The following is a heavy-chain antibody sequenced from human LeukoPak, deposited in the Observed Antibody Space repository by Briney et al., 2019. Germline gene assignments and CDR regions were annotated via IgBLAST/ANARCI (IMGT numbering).Heavy chain of an antibody. V-gene: IGHV3-64*01. D-gene: IGHD1-1*01. Sequence: GGSLRLSCAASGFTFKNSAMHWVRQAPGKGLEYVSGISSNGGSTYYANAVKGRFTISRDNSKNTVYLQMGSLRAEDMAVYYCARWYNSLDVWGQGTTVTVSS. CDR3: ARWYNSLDV. CDR1: GFTFKNSA. J-gene: IGHJ6*02. CDR2: ISSNGGST.